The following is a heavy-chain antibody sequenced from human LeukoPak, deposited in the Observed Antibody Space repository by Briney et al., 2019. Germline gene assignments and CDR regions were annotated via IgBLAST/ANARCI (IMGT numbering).Heavy chain of an antibody. Sequence: SETLSLTCTVSGYSISSGYYWGWIRQPPGKGLEWIGSIYYTGSTYYNPSLKSRVSISVDTSKNQFSLKVSSVTAADTAVYYCARLHYGGNYGYYYYYMDVWGKGTTVTISS. CDR2: IYYTGST. D-gene: IGHD4-23*01. CDR3: ARLHYGGNYGYYYYYMDV. J-gene: IGHJ6*03. V-gene: IGHV4-38-2*02. CDR1: GYSISSGYY.